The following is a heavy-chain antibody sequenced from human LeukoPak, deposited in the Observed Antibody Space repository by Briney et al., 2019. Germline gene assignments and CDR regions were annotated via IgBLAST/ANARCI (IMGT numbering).Heavy chain of an antibody. CDR1: GFTFSSYG. CDR3: AELGITMIGGV. CDR2: ISHDAKSN. V-gene: IGHV3-30*18. Sequence: PGGSLRLSCAASGFTFSSYGMHWVRQVPGEGLEWVAVISHDAKSNYHIDSVKGRFTISRDNAKNSLYLQMNSLRAEDTAVYYCAELGITMIGGVWGKGTTVTISS. D-gene: IGHD3-10*02. J-gene: IGHJ6*04.